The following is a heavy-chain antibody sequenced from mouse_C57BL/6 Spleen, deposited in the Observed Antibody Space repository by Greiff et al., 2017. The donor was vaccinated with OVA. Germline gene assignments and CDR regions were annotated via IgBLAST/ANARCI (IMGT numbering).Heavy chain of an antibody. CDR3: ARVYGIYYFDY. V-gene: IGHV1-26*01. J-gene: IGHJ2*01. CDR2: INPNNGGT. Sequence: VQLQQSGPELVKPGASVKISCKASGYTFTDYYMNWVKQSHGESLEWIGDINPNNGGTRYNQKFKGKATLTVDKSSSTAYMELRSLTSEDSAVYYCARVYGIYYFDYWGQGTTLTVSS. CDR1: GYTFTDYY. D-gene: IGHD1-1*01.